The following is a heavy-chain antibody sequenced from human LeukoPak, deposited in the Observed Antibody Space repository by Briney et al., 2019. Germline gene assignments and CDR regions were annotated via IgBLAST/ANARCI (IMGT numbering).Heavy chain of an antibody. V-gene: IGHV3-48*03. D-gene: IGHD2-15*01. Sequence: GGSLRLSCAASGFTFSSYEMNWVRQAPGKGLEWVSYISSSGSTIYYADSVKGRFTISRDNAKNSLYLQMNSLRAEDTAVSYCARGHNLYCSGGSCYSEDYYYMDVWGKGTTVTISS. J-gene: IGHJ6*03. CDR1: GFTFSSYE. CDR2: ISSSGSTI. CDR3: ARGHNLYCSGGSCYSEDYYYMDV.